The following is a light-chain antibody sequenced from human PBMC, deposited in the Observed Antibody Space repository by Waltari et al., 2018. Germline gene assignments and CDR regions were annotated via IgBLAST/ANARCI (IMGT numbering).Light chain of an antibody. V-gene: IGLV2-14*03. CDR2: VVS. Sequence: QSPVTQPASVSESPGQWITISGAGTSSDVGGYDSVSWYQQHPGKAPKLLIYVVSKRLKGVTSRFSGSKSANTASLTFSGLQADDEANYYCSSSTTIITLVFGRATKLTVL. CDR3: SSSTTIITLV. CDR1: SSDVGGYDS. J-gene: IGLJ2*01.